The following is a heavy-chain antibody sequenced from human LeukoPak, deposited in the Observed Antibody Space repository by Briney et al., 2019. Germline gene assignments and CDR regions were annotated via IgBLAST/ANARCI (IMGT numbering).Heavy chain of an antibody. CDR1: GFTFSSYA. CDR3: AKAHYDYVWGSYLPTSYFDY. D-gene: IGHD3-16*02. Sequence: GGSLRLSCAASGFTFSSYAMSWVRQAPGKGLEWVSAISGSGGSTYYADSVKGRFTISRDNSKNTLYLQMNSLRAEDTAVYCCAKAHYDYVWGSYLPTSYFDYWGQGTLVTVSS. CDR2: ISGSGGST. J-gene: IGHJ4*02. V-gene: IGHV3-23*01.